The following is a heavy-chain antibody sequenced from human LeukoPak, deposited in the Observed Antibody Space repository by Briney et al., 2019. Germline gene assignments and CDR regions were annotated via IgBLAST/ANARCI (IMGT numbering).Heavy chain of an antibody. J-gene: IGHJ4*02. Sequence: PGRSLRLSCAASGFTFSSYGMHWVRQAPGKGLEWVAVIWYDGSNKYYADSVKGRFTISRDNSKNTLYLQMNSLRAEDTAVYYCARDSIHKCSGGSCYRHFFDYWGQGTLVTVSS. CDR2: IWYDGSNK. CDR3: ARDSIHKCSGGSCYRHFFDY. D-gene: IGHD2-15*01. V-gene: IGHV3-33*01. CDR1: GFTFSSYG.